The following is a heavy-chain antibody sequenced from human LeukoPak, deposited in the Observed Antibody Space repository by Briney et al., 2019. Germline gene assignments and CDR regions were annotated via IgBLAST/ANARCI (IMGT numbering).Heavy chain of an antibody. J-gene: IGHJ4*02. V-gene: IGHV1-2*02. CDR1: GYTFTDYY. D-gene: IGHD7-27*01. CDR2: ITPKNGGT. Sequence: ASVKVSCKASGYTFTDYYIHWVRQAPGQGLEWMGWITPKNGGTNYAQKFQGRVIMTGDTSITTAYMELSSLRSDDTAVYYCARGDWGSFKSPDSWGQGTLGTVSS. CDR3: ARGDWGSFKSPDS.